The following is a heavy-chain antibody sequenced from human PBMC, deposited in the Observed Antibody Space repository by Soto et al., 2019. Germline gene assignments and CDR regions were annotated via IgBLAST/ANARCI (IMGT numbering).Heavy chain of an antibody. CDR2: ISPYSGYT. V-gene: IGHV1-18*01. D-gene: IGHD2-2*01. CDR3: AREASVLIPAAQPSRFDS. Sequence: XSVKVSCKGFGYSFMKYGINWVRQAPVQGLEWVGWISPYSGYTHSAQKFHGRLTLTTDTAASTAYMELRILRSADTALYYCAREASVLIPAAQPSRFDSWGQGTLVT. CDR1: GYSFMKYG. J-gene: IGHJ4*02.